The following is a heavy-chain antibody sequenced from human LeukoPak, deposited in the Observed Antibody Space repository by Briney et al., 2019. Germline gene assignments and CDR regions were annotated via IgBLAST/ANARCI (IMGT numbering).Heavy chain of an antibody. Sequence: NAGGSLRLSCAASGFTFSNAWMSWVRQAPGKGLEWVGRIKNKTDGGTTDYAAPVKGRFTISRDDSKNTLYLQMNSLKTEDTAVYYCTTDDGDYDGWFDPWGQGTLVTVSS. CDR1: GFTFSNAW. J-gene: IGHJ5*02. D-gene: IGHD4-17*01. V-gene: IGHV3-15*01. CDR2: IKNKTDGGTT. CDR3: TTDDGDYDGWFDP.